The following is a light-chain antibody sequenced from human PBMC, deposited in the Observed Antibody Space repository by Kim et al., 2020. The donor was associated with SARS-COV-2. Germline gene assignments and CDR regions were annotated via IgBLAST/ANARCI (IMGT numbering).Light chain of an antibody. CDR2: YDS. CDR3: QVWDSSSDPWV. Sequence: SYELTQPPSVSVAPGKTARITCGGNNIGSTSVHWYQQKPGRAPVLVIYYDSDRPSGIPERFSGSNSGNTATLTISRVEAGDEADYYCQVWDSSSDPWVFGGGTQLTVL. V-gene: IGLV3-21*04. J-gene: IGLJ3*02. CDR1: NIGSTS.